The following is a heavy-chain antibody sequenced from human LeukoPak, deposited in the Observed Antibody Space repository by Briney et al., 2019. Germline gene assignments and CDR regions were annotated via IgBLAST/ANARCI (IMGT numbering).Heavy chain of an antibody. D-gene: IGHD3-22*01. Sequence: GSSVKVSCKASGGTFSSYAISWVRQAPGQGLEWMGGIIPIFGTANYAQKFQGRVTITADESTSTAYMELSSLRSEDTAVYYCARPYVEYYYDSSGYYPGYDAFDIWGQGTMVTVSS. V-gene: IGHV1-69*01. CDR3: ARPYVEYYYDSSGYYPGYDAFDI. CDR2: IIPIFGTA. J-gene: IGHJ3*02. CDR1: GGTFSSYA.